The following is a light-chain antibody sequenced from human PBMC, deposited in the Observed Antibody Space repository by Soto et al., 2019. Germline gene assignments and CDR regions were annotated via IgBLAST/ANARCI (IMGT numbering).Light chain of an antibody. J-gene: IGKJ4*01. CDR3: QKRSNRPLT. Sequence: EIVLTQSPSTLSLSPGDRATLSCRASQSVNSFLAWYQQKPDKAPRLLIYDTSNMATDIPARFSGSGSGTDFTLTISSLEPGDFAVYYCQKRSNRPLTFGGGTKVEIK. V-gene: IGKV3-11*01. CDR1: QSVNSF. CDR2: DTS.